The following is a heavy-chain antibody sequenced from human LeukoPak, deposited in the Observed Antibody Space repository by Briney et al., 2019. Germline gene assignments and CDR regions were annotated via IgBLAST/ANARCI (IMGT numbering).Heavy chain of an antibody. Sequence: SETLSLTCTVSGGSSSSDYWSWIRQPPGKGLEWIGYIYYRGSTNYNPSLKSRVTISVDTSKNQFSLKLSSVTAADTAVYYCARLSGYSSGHYYSDYWGQGTLVTASS. J-gene: IGHJ4*02. D-gene: IGHD3-22*01. CDR3: ARLSGYSSGHYYSDY. CDR1: GGSSSSDY. CDR2: IYYRGST. V-gene: IGHV4-59*01.